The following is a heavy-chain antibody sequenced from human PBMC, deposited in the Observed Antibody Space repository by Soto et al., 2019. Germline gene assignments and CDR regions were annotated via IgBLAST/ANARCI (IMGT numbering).Heavy chain of an antibody. CDR1: GDSINNYY. J-gene: IGHJ3*02. Sequence: SETLSLTCTVSGDSINNYYWNWIRQPPGKGLEWIGFISSSGRTKYSPSLQSRVTISVDTSKNQLSLNLTSGTVADTALYYCARWGRSGTTAVDAFDIWGQGTMVTVSS. V-gene: IGHV4-59*01. CDR3: ARWGRSGTTAVDAFDI. CDR2: ISSSGRT. D-gene: IGHD1-1*01.